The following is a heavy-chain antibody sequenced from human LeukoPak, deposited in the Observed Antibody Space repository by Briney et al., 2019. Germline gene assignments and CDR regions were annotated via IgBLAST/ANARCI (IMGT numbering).Heavy chain of an antibody. Sequence: ASVKVSCKASGYTFTGYYMHWVRQAPGQGLEWMGRINPNSGGTNYAQKFQGRVTMTGDTSISTAYMELSRLRSDDTAVYYCARDRGGSTNYDSSGYSQKRNDYWGPGTLVTVSS. CDR1: GYTFTGYY. V-gene: IGHV1-2*06. CDR2: INPNSGGT. CDR3: ARDRGGSTNYDSSGYSQKRNDY. J-gene: IGHJ4*02. D-gene: IGHD3-22*01.